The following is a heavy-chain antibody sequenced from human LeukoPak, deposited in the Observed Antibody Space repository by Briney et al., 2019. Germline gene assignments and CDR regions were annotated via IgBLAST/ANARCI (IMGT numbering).Heavy chain of an antibody. V-gene: IGHV3-13*04. CDR1: GFTFSTYD. CDR2: INTAGDT. D-gene: IGHD6-19*01. J-gene: IGHJ4*02. CDR3: VRAPPGSGWLVDY. Sequence: GGSLRLSCAAPGFTFSTYDMLWVRQATGKGLEWVSAINTAGDTYYSGSVRGRFTISRENAENSLHLQMNSLRAGDTAVFYCVRAPPGSGWLVDYWGQGTLVTVSS.